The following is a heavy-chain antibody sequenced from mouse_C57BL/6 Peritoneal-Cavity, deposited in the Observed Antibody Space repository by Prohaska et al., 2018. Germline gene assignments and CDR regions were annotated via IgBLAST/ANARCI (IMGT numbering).Heavy chain of an antibody. J-gene: IGHJ3*01. CDR2: IRLKSDNYAT. CDR3: TGWFAY. V-gene: IGHV6-3*01. Sequence: EVKLEEPGGGLVQPGGSMKLSCVASGFTFSNYWMNWVRQSPEKGLEWVAQIRLKSDNYATHYAESVKGRFTSSRDDSKSSVYLQMNNLRAEDTGIYYCTGWFAYWGQGTLVTVSA. CDR1: GFTFSNYW.